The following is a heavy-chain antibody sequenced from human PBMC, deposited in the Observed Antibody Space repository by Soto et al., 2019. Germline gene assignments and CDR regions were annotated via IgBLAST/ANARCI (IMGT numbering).Heavy chain of an antibody. CDR2: IAPSDSYT. Sequence: EVQLVQSGAEVKKPGESLRISCKGSGYSFTSYWISWVRQMPGKGLEWMGRIAPSDSYTNYSPSFQGHVTIPADKSIXTAYLQWTSLKASDTAMYYCARRAYDSSGYPTFDYWGQGTLVTVSS. D-gene: IGHD3-22*01. V-gene: IGHV5-10-1*01. J-gene: IGHJ4*02. CDR3: ARRAYDSSGYPTFDY. CDR1: GYSFTSYW.